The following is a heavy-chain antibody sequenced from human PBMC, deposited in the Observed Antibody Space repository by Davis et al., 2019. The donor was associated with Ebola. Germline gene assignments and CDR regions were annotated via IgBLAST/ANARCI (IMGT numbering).Heavy chain of an antibody. CDR1: GFTFNTYS. D-gene: IGHD7-27*01. Sequence: GESLKISCAASGFTFNTYSMNWVRQAPGKGLEWVSSISGRSRNIYYGDSVKGRFTISRDNAKNSLYLQMNSLRDEDTAVYYCATDRNWDFDYWGQGTLVTVSS. CDR2: ISGRSRNI. CDR3: ATDRNWDFDY. J-gene: IGHJ4*02. V-gene: IGHV3-21*01.